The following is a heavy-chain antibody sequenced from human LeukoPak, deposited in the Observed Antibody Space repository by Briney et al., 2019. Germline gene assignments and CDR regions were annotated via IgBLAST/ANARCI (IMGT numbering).Heavy chain of an antibody. Sequence: KSSETLSLTCTVSGGSISSFYWSWIRQPPGKGLEWIGYIHNSGATNYNPSLKSRLTISVDTSKNQFSLKLSSVTAADTAVYYCATRSYCSSTSCHDYWGQGTLVTVSS. V-gene: IGHV4-59*08. CDR1: GGSISSFY. J-gene: IGHJ4*02. D-gene: IGHD2-2*01. CDR2: IHNSGAT. CDR3: ATRSYCSSTSCHDY.